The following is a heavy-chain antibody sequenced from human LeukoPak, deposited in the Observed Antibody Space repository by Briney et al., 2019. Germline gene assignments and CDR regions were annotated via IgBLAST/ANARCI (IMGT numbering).Heavy chain of an antibody. Sequence: GGSLRLSCSASGFAFSVYAMSRLRQPPGKGLEWVSTINANSGTTSYAASVRGRFTISRDNSKNTLYLQLNTLRADDTATYYCAKPISGGLAVTADWFHPWGQGTLVVVSS. V-gene: IGHV3-23*01. CDR3: AKPISGGLAVTADWFHP. CDR2: INANSGTT. J-gene: IGHJ5*01. D-gene: IGHD6-19*01. CDR1: GFAFSVYA.